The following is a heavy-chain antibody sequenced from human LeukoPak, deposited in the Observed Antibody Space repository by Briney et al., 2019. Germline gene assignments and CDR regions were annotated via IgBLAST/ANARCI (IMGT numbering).Heavy chain of an antibody. V-gene: IGHV3-64D*09. Sequence: GGSLRLSCSASGFPFSSYAMHWVRQSPGKGLEDVSAISDSGGSTYYADSVRGRFTISRDNSKNTLYLQMSSLRAEDTAVYFCVRGYSFGPYGMDVWGQGTTVTVSS. CDR2: ISDSGGST. CDR3: VRGYSFGPYGMDV. J-gene: IGHJ6*02. CDR1: GFPFSSYA. D-gene: IGHD2-15*01.